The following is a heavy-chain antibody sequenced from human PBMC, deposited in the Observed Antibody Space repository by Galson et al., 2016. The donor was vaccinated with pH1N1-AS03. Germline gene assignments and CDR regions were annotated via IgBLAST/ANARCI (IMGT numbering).Heavy chain of an antibody. Sequence: SLRLSCAASGFTFGDYAMHWVRQVPGKGLDWVSHINWNSGHIDYADSVKGRFTLSRDNARSFLYLRMKSLRTEDTGLYFCAKGQHGYGGSGSIDMWGQGTMVIVPS. V-gene: IGHV3-9*01. J-gene: IGHJ3*02. CDR1: GFTFGDYA. D-gene: IGHD3-10*01. CDR2: INWNSGHI. CDR3: AKGQHGYGGSGSIDM.